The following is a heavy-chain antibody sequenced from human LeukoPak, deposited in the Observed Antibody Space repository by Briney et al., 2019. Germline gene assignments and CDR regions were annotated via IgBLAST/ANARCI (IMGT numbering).Heavy chain of an antibody. CDR1: GFTFSSHG. J-gene: IGHJ4*02. CDR3: AKNYDILTGHHYFDY. CDR2: ISGSGDNT. D-gene: IGHD3-9*01. Sequence: PGGSLRLSCAASGFTFSSHGMSWVRQAPGKGLEWVSTISGSGDNTYYADSVKGRFTISRDNSKNTLYLQMNSLRAEDTAVYYCAKNYDILTGHHYFDYWGQGTLVTVSS. V-gene: IGHV3-23*01.